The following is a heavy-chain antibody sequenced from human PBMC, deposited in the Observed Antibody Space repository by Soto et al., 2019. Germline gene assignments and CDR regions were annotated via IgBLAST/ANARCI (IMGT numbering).Heavy chain of an antibody. CDR2: INPTGGGRT. D-gene: IGHD1-20*01. V-gene: IGHV1-46*01. Sequence: GASVTVSCKASGYDVTRYYIHWVRQGPGQGLEWMGIINPTGGGRTKYAQKFQGRVTVTSDRSTSTAYMELSSLRSEDTAVYYCARASLIITGTPYRNAFDIWGQGTMVTVSS. CDR3: ARASLIITGTPYRNAFDI. J-gene: IGHJ3*02. CDR1: GYDVTRYY.